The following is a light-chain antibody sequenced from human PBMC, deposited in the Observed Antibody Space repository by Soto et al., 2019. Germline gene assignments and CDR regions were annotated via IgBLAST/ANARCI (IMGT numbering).Light chain of an antibody. CDR3: SSYTRATPYV. V-gene: IGLV2-14*01. J-gene: IGLJ1*01. Sequence: QSALTQPASVSGSPGQSITISCTGTSSDVGAYNYDSWYQQYPGEAPKVIIYDVSHRPAGVSNRFSGSKSGNTASLTISGLQTQDEADYYCSSYTRATPYVFGTGTKVTVL. CDR1: SSDVGAYNY. CDR2: DVS.